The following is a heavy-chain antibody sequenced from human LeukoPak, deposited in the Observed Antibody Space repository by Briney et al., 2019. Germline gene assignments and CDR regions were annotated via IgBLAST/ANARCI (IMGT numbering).Heavy chain of an antibody. CDR1: GFIFNSYG. V-gene: IGHV3-48*01. D-gene: IGHD1-20*01. CDR2: ISSSSSTI. J-gene: IGHJ6*02. CDR3: ARDRTTYNWNDEYYYYGMDV. Sequence: PGGSLRLSCATSGFIFNSYGMHWVRQAPGKGLEWVSYISSSSSTIYYADSVKGRFTISRDNAKNSLYLQMNSLRAEDTAVYYCARDRTTYNWNDEYYYYGMDVWGQGTTVTVSS.